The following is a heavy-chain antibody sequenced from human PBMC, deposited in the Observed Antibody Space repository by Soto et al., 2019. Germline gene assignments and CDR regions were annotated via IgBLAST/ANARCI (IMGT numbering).Heavy chain of an antibody. J-gene: IGHJ4*02. D-gene: IGHD5-12*01. V-gene: IGHV2-5*01. CDR2: TYWNEDE. CDR3: AHSKDGYNTFFDY. Sequence: QITLKESGPTLVKPTQTLTLTCSLSGFFLTTSGEGVGWIRQSPGKALEWLAVTYWNEDETYSPSLKNRLTITKDTSKNQVVLTLANVDPVDTATYYCAHSKDGYNTFFDYWGQGALVTVSS. CDR1: GFFLTTSGEG.